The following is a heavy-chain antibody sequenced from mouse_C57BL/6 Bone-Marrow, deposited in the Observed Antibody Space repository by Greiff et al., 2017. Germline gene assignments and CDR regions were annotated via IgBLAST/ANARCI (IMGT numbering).Heavy chain of an antibody. CDR2: IYLTSGRT. V-gene: IGHV1-55*01. D-gene: IGHD4-1*01. CDR3: ARSGPLGRSVDY. Sequence: VQLQQPGAELVKPGASVKMSCKASGYTFTSYWITWVKQRPGQGLEWLGDIYLTSGRTNYNEKFKSKAILTVDTSSNTAYMQLSSLTSEDSAVFYCARSGPLGRSVDYWGQGTTLTVSS. J-gene: IGHJ2*01. CDR1: GYTFTSYW.